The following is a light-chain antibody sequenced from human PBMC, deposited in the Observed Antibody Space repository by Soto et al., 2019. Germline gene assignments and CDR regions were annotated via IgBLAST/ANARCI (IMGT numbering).Light chain of an antibody. Sequence: DIQMSQSPSSLSASVGDRVTITCRASQSISSSLNWYQQKPGKAPKVLIFGASSLQSGVPSRFSGSGSGTDFTLNSSSLQPEDFATYYCQQSYSAPLTFGGGTKVEIK. J-gene: IGKJ4*01. CDR3: QQSYSAPLT. CDR1: QSISSS. CDR2: GAS. V-gene: IGKV1-39*01.